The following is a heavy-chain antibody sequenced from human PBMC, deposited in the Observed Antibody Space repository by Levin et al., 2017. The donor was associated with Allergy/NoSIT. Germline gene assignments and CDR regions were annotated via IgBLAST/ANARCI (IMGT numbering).Heavy chain of an antibody. D-gene: IGHD2-21*02. CDR1: GGSFSGYY. V-gene: IGHV4-34*01. CDR2: INHSGST. Sequence: SETLSLTCAVYGGSFSGYYWSWIRQPPGKGLEWIGEINHSGSTNYNPSLKSRVTISVDTSKNQFSLKLSSVTAADTAVYYCAGDRQLYCGGDCYYDAFDIWGQGTMVTVSS. J-gene: IGHJ3*02. CDR3: AGDRQLYCGGDCYYDAFDI.